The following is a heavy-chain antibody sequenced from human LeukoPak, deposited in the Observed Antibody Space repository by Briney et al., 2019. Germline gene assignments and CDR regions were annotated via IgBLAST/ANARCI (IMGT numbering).Heavy chain of an antibody. Sequence: GASVTVSCKASGYTFTGYYMHWVRQAPGQGLEWMGWINPNSGGTNYAQKFQGRVTMTRDTSISTAYMELSRLRSDDTAVYYCARDSGYDSSGNPTFDYWGQGTLVTVSS. D-gene: IGHD3-22*01. CDR1: GYTFTGYY. J-gene: IGHJ4*02. V-gene: IGHV1-2*02. CDR3: ARDSGYDSSGNPTFDY. CDR2: INPNSGGT.